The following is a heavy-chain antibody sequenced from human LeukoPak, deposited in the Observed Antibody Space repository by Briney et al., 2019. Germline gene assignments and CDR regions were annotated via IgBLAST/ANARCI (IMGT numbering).Heavy chain of an antibody. Sequence: GASLRLSCAASGFTFSSFTMNWVRQAPGKGLEWVSSISTSSYYIYYADSVKGRFTISRDNANNSLYLQMNSLRADDTAVYYCASSNYYDSSGYSYFDLWGQGTLITVSS. J-gene: IGHJ4*02. CDR3: ASSNYYDSSGYSYFDL. CDR2: ISTSSYYI. D-gene: IGHD3-22*01. CDR1: GFTFSSFT. V-gene: IGHV3-21*01.